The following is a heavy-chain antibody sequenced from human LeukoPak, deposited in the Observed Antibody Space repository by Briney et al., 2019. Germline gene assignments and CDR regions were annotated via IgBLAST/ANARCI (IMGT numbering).Heavy chain of an antibody. CDR3: ARGSDYSNGNIYEDDFEY. CDR2: INQDGRVK. Sequence: GGSLRLSCAAPGFTFEKYWMDWVRQAPGKGLEWVAQINQDGRVKHYVDSVKGRFTISRDNAKNLVSLQMSSLRAEDTAVYYCARGSDYSNGNIYEDDFEYWGQGTLVTVSS. CDR1: GFTFEKYW. D-gene: IGHD2-8*01. V-gene: IGHV3-7*01. J-gene: IGHJ4*02.